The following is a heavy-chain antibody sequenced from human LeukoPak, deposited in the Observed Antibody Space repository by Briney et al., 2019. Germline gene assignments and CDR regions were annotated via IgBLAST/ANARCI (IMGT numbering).Heavy chain of an antibody. CDR2: IYYSGST. V-gene: IGHV4-59*08. J-gene: IGHJ4*02. CDR1: GGSISSYY. CDR3: AYGGVGAMSYYFDY. Sequence: SETLSLTCTVSGGSISSYYWSWIRQPPGKGREGIGYIYYSGSTNYTPSLKSRVTISVDTSKNHFSLKLSSVAAADPAVYYCAYGGVGAMSYYFDYWGQETLVTVSP. D-gene: IGHD1-26*01.